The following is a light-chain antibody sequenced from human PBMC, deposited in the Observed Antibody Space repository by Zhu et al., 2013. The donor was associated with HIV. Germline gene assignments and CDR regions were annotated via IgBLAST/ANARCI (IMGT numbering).Light chain of an antibody. CDR3: NSWDSSGNHVV. Sequence: SSELTQDPAVSVALGQTVTITCQGDSLTNYYASWYQQRPRQSPVLVIYGKNSRPSGIPDRFSGSSSGNTASLTITGAQAEDEADYYCNSWDSSGNHVVFGGGTKLTVL. J-gene: IGLJ2*01. V-gene: IGLV3-19*01. CDR2: GKN. CDR1: SLTNYY.